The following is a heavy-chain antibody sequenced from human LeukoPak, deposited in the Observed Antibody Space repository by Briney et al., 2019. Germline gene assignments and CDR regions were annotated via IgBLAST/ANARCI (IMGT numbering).Heavy chain of an antibody. Sequence: SETLSLTCTVSGGSISSYYWSWIRQPPGKGLEWIGYIYYGGSTNYNPSLKSRVTISVDASKNQFSLKLSSVTAADTAVYYCASHRYSYGIRFDYWGQGTLVTVSS. CDR3: ASHRYSYGIRFDY. CDR1: GGSISSYY. D-gene: IGHD5-18*01. J-gene: IGHJ4*02. CDR2: IYYGGST. V-gene: IGHV4-59*01.